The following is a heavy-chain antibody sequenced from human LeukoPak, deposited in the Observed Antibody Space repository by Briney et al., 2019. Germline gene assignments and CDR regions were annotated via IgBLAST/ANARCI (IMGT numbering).Heavy chain of an antibody. CDR2: INPNSGGT. D-gene: IGHD5-12*01. J-gene: IGHJ6*03. CDR3: AVSGATIFTTYRRSDYYYYYYYMDV. V-gene: IGHV1-2*02. Sequence: GASVKVSCKASGYTFTGYYMHWVRQAPGQGLEWMGWINPNSGGTNYAQKFQGRVTMTRDTSISTAYMELSRLRPDDTAVYYCAVSGATIFTTYRRSDYYYYYYYMDVWGKGTTVTISS. CDR1: GYTFTGYY.